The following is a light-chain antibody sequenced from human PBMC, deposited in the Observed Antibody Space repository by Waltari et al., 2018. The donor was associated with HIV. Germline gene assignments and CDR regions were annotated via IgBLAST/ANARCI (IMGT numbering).Light chain of an antibody. V-gene: IGLV1-47*01. Sequence: QSVLTQPPSVSGTLGQRVTLSCSGSSSNTGSQSVYWYQQSPRKAPKLLIFKDDQRPAGVPARFSGLKSGTSASLAVSGLRSEDEADYYCATWDDSLSVVIFGGGTNLTVL. J-gene: IGLJ2*01. CDR3: ATWDDSLSVVI. CDR1: SSNTGSQS. CDR2: KDD.